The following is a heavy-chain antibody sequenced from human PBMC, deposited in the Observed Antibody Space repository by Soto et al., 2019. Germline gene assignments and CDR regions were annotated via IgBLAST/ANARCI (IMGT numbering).Heavy chain of an antibody. Sequence: GASVKVSCKASGYTFTSYGISWVRQAPGQGLEWMGWISAYNGNTNYAQKLQGRVTMTTDTSTSTAYMELRSLRSDDTAVYYCARYCSGGSCYLFSSYYGMDVWGQGTTVTVSS. CDR2: ISAYNGNT. CDR1: GYTFTSYG. V-gene: IGHV1-18*01. D-gene: IGHD2-15*01. CDR3: ARYCSGGSCYLFSSYYGMDV. J-gene: IGHJ6*02.